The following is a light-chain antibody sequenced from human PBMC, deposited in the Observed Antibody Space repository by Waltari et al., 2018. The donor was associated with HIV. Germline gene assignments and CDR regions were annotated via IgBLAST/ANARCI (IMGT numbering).Light chain of an antibody. V-gene: IGLV2-14*01. CDR1: SSDVGGYNY. CDR3: NSYTSSSTLV. J-gene: IGLJ2*01. Sequence: QSALTQPASVAGSPGQSITISCTGTSSDVGGYNYVPWYQQHPGKAPKLMIYEFSNRPSGVSNRFSGSKSGNTASLTISGLQAEDEADYYCNSYTSSSTLVFGGGTKLTVL. CDR2: EFS.